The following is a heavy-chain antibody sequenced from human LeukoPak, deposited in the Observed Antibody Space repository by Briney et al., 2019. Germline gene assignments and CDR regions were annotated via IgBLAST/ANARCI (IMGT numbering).Heavy chain of an antibody. Sequence: GGSLRLSCAASGFTFSNYWMSWVRQAPGKGLEWVANIKQDGSEKYYVDSVKGRFTISRDNAKNSLYLQMNSLRAEDTAVYYCARDGAWSGLFDYWGQGTLVTVSS. V-gene: IGHV3-7*01. CDR1: GFTFSNYW. CDR2: IKQDGSEK. D-gene: IGHD3-3*01. J-gene: IGHJ4*02. CDR3: ARDGAWSGLFDY.